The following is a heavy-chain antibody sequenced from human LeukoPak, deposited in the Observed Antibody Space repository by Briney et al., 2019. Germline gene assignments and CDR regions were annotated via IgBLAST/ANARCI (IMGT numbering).Heavy chain of an antibody. CDR1: GFTFSRYT. J-gene: IGHJ4*02. Sequence: GGSLRLSCAASGFTFSRYTMSWVRQAPGKGLECVSTITTSDGNTYYADSVKGRFTVSRDNSKNTLFLQMNSLRAEDTAVYYCAKDGGLWVSAHWGDSWGRGTLVTVSS. CDR2: ITTSDGNT. D-gene: IGHD7-27*01. CDR3: AKDGGLWVSAHWGDS. V-gene: IGHV3-23*01.